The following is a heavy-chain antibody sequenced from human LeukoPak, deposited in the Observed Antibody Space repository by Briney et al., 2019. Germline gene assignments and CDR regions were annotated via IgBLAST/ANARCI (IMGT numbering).Heavy chain of an antibody. CDR3: ATGLGYYFDY. D-gene: IGHD3-16*01. CDR1: GYSISSGYY. V-gene: IGHV4-38-2*02. CDR2: IYHSGNT. J-gene: IGHJ4*02. Sequence: SETLSLTCTVSGYSISSGYYWGWIRQPPGKGLEWIGSIYHSGNTYYNPSLKSRVTISVDTSKNQFSLKPSSVTAADTAVYHCATGLGYYFDYWGQGTLVTVSS.